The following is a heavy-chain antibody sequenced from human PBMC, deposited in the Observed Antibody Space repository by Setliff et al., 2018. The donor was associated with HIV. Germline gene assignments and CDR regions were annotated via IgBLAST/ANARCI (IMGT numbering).Heavy chain of an antibody. Sequence: PGGFLRLSCTASGFTFGDYTMSWVRQAPGKGLEWVGFIRSKAYGGTTDYAASVKGRFTISRDDSKNIAYLQMNSLKTEDTAVYYCATGYDRRFPFDYWGQGTLVTVSS. V-gene: IGHV3-49*04. CDR2: IRSKAYGGTT. CDR1: GFTFGDYT. D-gene: IGHD5-12*01. CDR3: ATGYDRRFPFDY. J-gene: IGHJ4*02.